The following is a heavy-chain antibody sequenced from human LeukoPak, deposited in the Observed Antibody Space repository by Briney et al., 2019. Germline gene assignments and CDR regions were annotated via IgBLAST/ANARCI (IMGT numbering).Heavy chain of an antibody. CDR1: GFTFSSYG. V-gene: IGHV3-33*01. J-gene: IGHJ2*01. CDR2: IWYDGSDK. Sequence: GGSLRLSCAASGFTFSSYGMHWVRQAPGKGLEWVAVIWYDGSDKYYADSVKGRFTISRDNSKNTLCLQMNSLRAEDTAVYYCARDLGKWLLLRYFDLWGRGTLVTVSS. D-gene: IGHD3-22*01. CDR3: ARDLGKWLLLRYFDL.